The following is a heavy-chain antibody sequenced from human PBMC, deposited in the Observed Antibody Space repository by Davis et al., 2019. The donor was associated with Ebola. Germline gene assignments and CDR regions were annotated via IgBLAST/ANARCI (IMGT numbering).Heavy chain of an antibody. V-gene: IGHV4-31*03. CDR3: ARVAGDYGDLYYYYGMDV. CDR1: GGSISSGGYY. CDR2: IYYSGST. Sequence: LRLSCTVSGGSISSGGYYWSWIRQHPGKGLEWIGYIYYSGSTYYNPSLKSRVTISVDTSKNQFSLKLSSVTAADTAVYYCARVAGDYGDLYYYYGMDVWGQGTTVTVSS. D-gene: IGHD4-17*01. J-gene: IGHJ6*02.